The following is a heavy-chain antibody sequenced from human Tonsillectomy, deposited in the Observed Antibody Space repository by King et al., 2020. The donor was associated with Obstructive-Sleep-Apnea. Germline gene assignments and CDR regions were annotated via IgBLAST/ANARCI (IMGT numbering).Heavy chain of an antibody. V-gene: IGHV4-59*01. J-gene: IGHJ4*02. CDR3: ATQGYSYGPFDY. Sequence: HVQLQESGPGLVKPSETLSLTCTVSGSSISSYYWSWIRQPPGKGLEWIGYIYYSGNTNYNPSLKSRVTISSDTSKNQFSLRLSSVTAADTAVYYCATQGYSYGPFDYWGQGTLVTVSS. CDR2: IYYSGNT. D-gene: IGHD5-18*01. CDR1: GSSISSYY.